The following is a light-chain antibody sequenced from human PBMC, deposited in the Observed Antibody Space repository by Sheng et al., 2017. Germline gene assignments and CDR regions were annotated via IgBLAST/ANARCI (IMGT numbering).Light chain of an antibody. Sequence: QLVLTQPPSVSGAPGQRVTISCTGSSSNIGAGYDVHWYQQLPGTAPKLLIYGNNNRPSGVPXRFSGSKSGTSASLAITGLQAEDEADYYCQSYDSSLSGWVFGGGTKLTVL. J-gene: IGLJ3*02. CDR1: SSNIGAGYD. V-gene: IGLV1-40*01. CDR2: GNN. CDR3: QSYDSSLSGWV.